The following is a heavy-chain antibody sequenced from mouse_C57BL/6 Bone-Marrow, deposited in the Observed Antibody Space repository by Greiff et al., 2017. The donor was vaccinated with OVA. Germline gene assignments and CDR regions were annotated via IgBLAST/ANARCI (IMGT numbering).Heavy chain of an antibody. CDR1: GYTFTSYW. J-gene: IGHJ2*01. CDR3: ARDGYWDYFDY. CDR2: IDPSDSYT. Sequence: VQLQQPGAELVMPGASVKLSCKASGYTFTSYWMHWVKQRPGQALEWIGEIDPSDSYTNYNQKFKGKSTLTVDKSSSTAYMQLSSLTSEDSAVYYCARDGYWDYFDYWGQGTTLTVSS. D-gene: IGHD2-3*01. V-gene: IGHV1-69*01.